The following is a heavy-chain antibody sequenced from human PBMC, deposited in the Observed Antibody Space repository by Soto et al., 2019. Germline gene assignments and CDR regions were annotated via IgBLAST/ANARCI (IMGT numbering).Heavy chain of an antibody. Sequence: QVQLVQSGAEVKKPGASVKVSCKTYGYTFTSYDINWVRQATGQGLEWMGWMNPNSGNTGYAQKFQGRVTMTRHNSISTAYMEVSSLRSEDTAVYYCARARYSSSHNWFDPWGQGTLVSVSS. CDR2: MNPNSGNT. D-gene: IGHD6-6*01. CDR3: ARARYSSSHNWFDP. V-gene: IGHV1-8*01. CDR1: GYTFTSYD. J-gene: IGHJ5*02.